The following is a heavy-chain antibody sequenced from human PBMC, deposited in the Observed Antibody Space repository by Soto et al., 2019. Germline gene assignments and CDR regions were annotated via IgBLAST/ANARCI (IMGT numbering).Heavy chain of an antibody. J-gene: IGHJ4*02. CDR2: ISGSGGST. Sequence: EVQLLESGGGLVQPGGSLRLSCAASGVTFSSYAMSWVRQAPGKGLEWVSAISGSGGSTYSADSVKGRFTISRDNSKHTLYLQMNSLRAEDTAVYYCAKDLTVDSSGYRRGDFDYWGQGPLVTVSS. CDR3: AKDLTVDSSGYRRGDFDY. V-gene: IGHV3-23*01. D-gene: IGHD3-22*01. CDR1: GVTFSSYA.